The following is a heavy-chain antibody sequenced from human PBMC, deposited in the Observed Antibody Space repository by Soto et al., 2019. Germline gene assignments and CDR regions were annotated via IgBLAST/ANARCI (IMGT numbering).Heavy chain of an antibody. CDR1: GFAFNNYG. CDR3: AREDSIIIPAVSDF. Sequence: GGSLRLSCTVSGFAFNNYGINWVRQAPGKGLEWVSSISKSDYTYYSDSVKGRFAISRDNAKSSVSLQMNTLRVEDTAVYYCAREDSIIIPAVSDFWGQGTLVTVPQ. V-gene: IGHV3-21*01. J-gene: IGHJ4*02. CDR2: ISKSDYT. D-gene: IGHD2-2*01.